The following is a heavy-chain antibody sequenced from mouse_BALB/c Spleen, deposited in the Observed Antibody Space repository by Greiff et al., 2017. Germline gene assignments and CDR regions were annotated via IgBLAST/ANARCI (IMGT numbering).Heavy chain of an antibody. V-gene: IGHV2-9*02. CDR2: IWAGGST. CDR1: GFSLTSYG. J-gene: IGHJ4*01. D-gene: IGHD2-14*01. Sequence: VKLMESGPGLVAPSQSLSITCTVSGFSLTSYGVHWVRQPPGKGLEWLGVIWAGGSTNYNSALMSRLSISKDNSKSQVFLKMNSLQTDDTAMYYCARHRYDGKNYAMDYWGQGTSVTVSS. CDR3: ARHRYDGKNYAMDY.